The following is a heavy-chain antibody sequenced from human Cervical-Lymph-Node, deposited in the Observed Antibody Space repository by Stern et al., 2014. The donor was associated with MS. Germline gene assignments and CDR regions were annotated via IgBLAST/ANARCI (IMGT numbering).Heavy chain of an antibody. J-gene: IGHJ4*02. CDR2: IHSSGCA. CDR3: ASGYRIFDY. Sequence: QLQLQESGPGLVKPSQTLSLTCTVSGGSISSGSDYWSWIRQPVGKGLEWIGRIHSSGCAFFTSSLNRRATISTDPTYNQFPPDINSATAADSAIYYCASGYRIFDYWGQGSLVTVSS. V-gene: IGHV4-61*02. CDR1: GGSISSGSDY. D-gene: IGHD5-18*01.